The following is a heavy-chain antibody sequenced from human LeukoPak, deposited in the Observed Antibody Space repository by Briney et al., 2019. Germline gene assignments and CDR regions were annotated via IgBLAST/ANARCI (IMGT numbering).Heavy chain of an antibody. CDR1: GFTFDDYA. Sequence: GGSLRLSCAASGFTFDDYAMHWVRQAPGKGLEWVSGISWNGDSIGYADSVKGRFTISRDNAKNTLYLQMNSLRAEDTAVYYCASGAARAYYFDYWGQGTLVTVSS. CDR3: ASGAARAYYFDY. D-gene: IGHD1-26*01. V-gene: IGHV3-9*01. CDR2: ISWNGDSI. J-gene: IGHJ4*02.